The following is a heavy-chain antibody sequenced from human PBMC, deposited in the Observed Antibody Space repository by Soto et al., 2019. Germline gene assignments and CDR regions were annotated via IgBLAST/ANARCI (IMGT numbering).Heavy chain of an antibody. Sequence: ASVKVSCKASGYTFTGYYMHWVRQAPGQGLEWMGWINPNSGGTNYAQKFQGWVTMTRDTSISTAYMELSRLRSDDTAVYYCARSTITIFGVVNNPFDYWGQGTLVTVSS. CDR1: GYTFTGYY. V-gene: IGHV1-2*04. D-gene: IGHD3-3*01. CDR3: ARSTITIFGVVNNPFDY. J-gene: IGHJ4*02. CDR2: INPNSGGT.